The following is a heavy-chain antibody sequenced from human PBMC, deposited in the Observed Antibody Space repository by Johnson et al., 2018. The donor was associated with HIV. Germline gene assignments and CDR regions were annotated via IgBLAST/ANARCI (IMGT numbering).Heavy chain of an antibody. CDR1: GFTFSSYA. D-gene: IGHD5-12*01. J-gene: IGHJ3*02. Sequence: VPPVESGGGVVQPGRSLRLSCAASGFTFSSYAMHWVRQAPAKGLEWVAVMSYDGSNKYYADSVKGRFTISRDNSKNTLYLQMNSLRAEDTAVYYCAKEDPVRGYSGYVDAFDIWGQGTMVTVSS. V-gene: IGHV3-30*04. CDR3: AKEDPVRGYSGYVDAFDI. CDR2: MSYDGSNK.